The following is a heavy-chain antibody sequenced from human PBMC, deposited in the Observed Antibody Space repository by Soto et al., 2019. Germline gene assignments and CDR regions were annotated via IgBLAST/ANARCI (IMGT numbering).Heavy chain of an antibody. CDR1: GYTFSSYD. D-gene: IGHD6-19*01. Sequence: QVQLVQSGAEVKKPGASVKVSCKASGYTFSSYDINWVRQAPGQGLEWMGWLNPNSGDTSYAQKFQGRVTLTRNTSINTAYIELSSLTSDDTAVYYCAASGGGWYLYWGQGTLVTVSS. V-gene: IGHV1-8*01. CDR3: AASGGGWYLY. J-gene: IGHJ4*02. CDR2: LNPNSGDT.